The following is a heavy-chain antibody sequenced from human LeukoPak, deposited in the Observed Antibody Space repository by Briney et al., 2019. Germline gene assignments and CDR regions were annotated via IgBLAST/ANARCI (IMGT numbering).Heavy chain of an antibody. CDR1: GFTFSSYS. J-gene: IGHJ4*02. CDR2: IDTSSSTI. Sequence: GGSLRLSCVASGFTFSSYSMSWVRQAPGKGLEWVSYIDTSSSTIYYADSMKGRFTISRDNAKNSLYLQMKSLRAEDTTVYYCARDMGYSGSWPGYFDYWGQGVLVTVSS. CDR3: ARDMGYSGSWPGYFDY. V-gene: IGHV3-48*04. D-gene: IGHD1-26*01.